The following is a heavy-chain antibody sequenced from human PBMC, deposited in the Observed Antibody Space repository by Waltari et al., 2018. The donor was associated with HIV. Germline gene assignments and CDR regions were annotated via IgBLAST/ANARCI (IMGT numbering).Heavy chain of an antibody. CDR2: IYHSGST. Sequence: QVQLQESGPGLVKPSETLSLTCAVSGYSISSGYYWGWIGQPPGTGLEWIGRIYHSGSTYYNTSLKIRVTISVETSKNQFSLKLGSVTAADTAVYYCARYSSSWYYFDYWGQGTLVTVSS. D-gene: IGHD6-13*01. V-gene: IGHV4-38-2*01. CDR3: ARYSSSWYYFDY. CDR1: GYSISSGYY. J-gene: IGHJ4*02.